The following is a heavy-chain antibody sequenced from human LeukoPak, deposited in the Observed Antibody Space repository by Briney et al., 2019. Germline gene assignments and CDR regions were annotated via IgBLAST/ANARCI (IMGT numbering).Heavy chain of an antibody. D-gene: IGHD2-8*01. Sequence: PGGSLRLSCAASGFTFSTYAMSWVRQAPGKGLEWVSAISGSGGSTYYADSVKGRFTISRDNSKNTLYLQMNSLRAEDTAAYYCALLLASAPGVGAFDIWGQGTMVTVSS. V-gene: IGHV3-23*01. CDR3: ALLLASAPGVGAFDI. CDR2: ISGSGGST. CDR1: GFTFSTYA. J-gene: IGHJ3*02.